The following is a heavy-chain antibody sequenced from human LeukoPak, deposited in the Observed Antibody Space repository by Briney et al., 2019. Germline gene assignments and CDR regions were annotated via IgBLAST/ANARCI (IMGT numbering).Heavy chain of an antibody. V-gene: IGHV3-23*01. CDR3: AIGTGYSSGWYSAH. J-gene: IGHJ4*02. CDR2: ISGSGGAT. D-gene: IGHD6-19*01. CDR1: GFTFSTSA. Sequence: GGSLRLSCAASGFTFSTSAMSWVRQAPGKGLEWVSGISGSGGATHYADSVKGRFTISRDNSKNTLYLQMNSLTAEDTAIYFCAIGTGYSSGWYSAHWGQGTLVTVSS.